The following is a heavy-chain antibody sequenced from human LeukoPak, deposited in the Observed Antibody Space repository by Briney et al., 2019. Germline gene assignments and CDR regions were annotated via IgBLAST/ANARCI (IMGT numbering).Heavy chain of an antibody. CDR3: ARVTTVTISGMDV. D-gene: IGHD4-17*01. CDR2: INHSGST. CDR1: GGSFSGYY. V-gene: IGHV4-34*01. J-gene: IGHJ6*02. Sequence: SETLSLTCAVYGGSFSGYYWSWIRQPPGKGLEWIGEINHSGSTNYNPSLKSRVTISVDTSKNQFSLKLSSVTAADTAVYYCARVTTVTISGMDVWGQGTTVTVSS.